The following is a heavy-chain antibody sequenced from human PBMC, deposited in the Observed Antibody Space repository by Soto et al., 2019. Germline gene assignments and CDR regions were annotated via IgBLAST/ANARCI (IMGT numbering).Heavy chain of an antibody. CDR1: GYSFTSYW. Sequence: PXESLKISCKGSGYSFTSYWIGWVRQMPGKGLEWMGIIYPGDSDTRYSPSFQGQVTISADKSISTAYLQWSSLKASDTAMYYCARLYYYDSSGYYNPAAGYYFDYWGQGSLVTVSS. D-gene: IGHD3-22*01. V-gene: IGHV5-51*01. CDR3: ARLYYYDSSGYYNPAAGYYFDY. CDR2: IYPGDSDT. J-gene: IGHJ4*02.